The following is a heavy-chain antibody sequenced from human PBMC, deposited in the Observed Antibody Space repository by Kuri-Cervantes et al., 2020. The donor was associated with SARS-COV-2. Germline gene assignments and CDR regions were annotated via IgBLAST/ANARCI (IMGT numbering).Heavy chain of an antibody. D-gene: IGHD3-16*01. Sequence: GESPKISCAASGFTFSSFAMHWVRQTPGKGLEWVAVISYDGSSKYYADSVKGRFTISRDNSKNTLYLQMNSLRAEDTAVYYCAGDGGSYMDVWGKGTTVTVSS. J-gene: IGHJ6*03. CDR1: GFTFSSFA. CDR2: ISYDGSSK. V-gene: IGHV3-30*04. CDR3: AGDGGSYMDV.